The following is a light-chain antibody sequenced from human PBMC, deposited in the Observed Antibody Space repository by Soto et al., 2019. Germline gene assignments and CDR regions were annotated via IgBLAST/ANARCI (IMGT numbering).Light chain of an antibody. CDR2: DTS. Sequence: EIVVTQSPATLSASPGERVTLSCRASQFVSRRLAWYQQRLGQVPRLLIYDTSTRAPGISARSSGSGSGTEFTLTISSLQSEDFAVYYCQEYIHWPPGMFGPGTTVDIK. J-gene: IGKJ1*01. CDR3: QEYIHWPPGM. CDR1: QFVSRR. V-gene: IGKV3-15*01.